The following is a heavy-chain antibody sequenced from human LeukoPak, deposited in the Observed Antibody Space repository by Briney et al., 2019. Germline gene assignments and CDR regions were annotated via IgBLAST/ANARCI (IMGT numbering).Heavy chain of an antibody. D-gene: IGHD2-15*01. CDR3: ATSGSPFREFDP. CDR2: INPSGSST. V-gene: IGHV1-46*01. CDR1: GYTFTNSY. J-gene: IGHJ5*02. Sequence: ASVKVSCKASGYTFTNSYIHWVRQAPGQGLEWRGIINPSGSSTNYAQMFEGRVTMTRDTSTRTVYMDLSSLRSEDTAVYYYATSGSPFREFDPWGQGTLVTVSS.